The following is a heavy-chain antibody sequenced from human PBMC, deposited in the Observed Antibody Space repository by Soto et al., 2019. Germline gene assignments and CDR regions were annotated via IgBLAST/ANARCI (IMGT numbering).Heavy chain of an antibody. CDR3: ERGRGPNDDCDV. V-gene: IGHV4-61*01. J-gene: IGHJ3*01. CDR2: IYYSVST. Sequence: QVQLQESGPGLVKPSETLSLTCTVSGGSVSSGSYYWRWLRQPPGKGLEWIGYIYYSVSTNYNPNLKSRVTISVDTSTNQFALKLSSVTAADTDVYYCERGRGPNDDCDVWGQGTMVTVSS. CDR1: GGSVSSGSYY.